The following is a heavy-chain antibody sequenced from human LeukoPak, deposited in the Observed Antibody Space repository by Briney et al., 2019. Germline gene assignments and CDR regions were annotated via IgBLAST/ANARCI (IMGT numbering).Heavy chain of an antibody. J-gene: IGHJ3*02. CDR1: GFTFSSYG. D-gene: IGHD3-22*01. CDR2: ISYDGSNK. V-gene: IGHV3-30*18. Sequence: GGSLRLSCAASGFTFSSYGMHGVRQAPDKGLEWVAVISYDGSNKYYADSVKGRFTITRDNSKNTLYLQMNSLRAEDTAVYYCAKDLLDYYDSSGEGAFDIWGQGTMVTVSS. CDR3: AKDLLDYYDSSGEGAFDI.